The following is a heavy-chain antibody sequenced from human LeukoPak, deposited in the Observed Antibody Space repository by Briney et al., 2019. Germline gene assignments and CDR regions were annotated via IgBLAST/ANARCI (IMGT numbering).Heavy chain of an antibody. V-gene: IGHV3-21*01. J-gene: IGHJ4*02. Sequence: GGSLRLSCAASGFTFSSYSMDWVRQAPGKGLEWVSSISSSSSYIYYADSVKGRFTISRDNAKNSLYLQMNSLRAEDTAVYYCAIVSGDGHFDYWGQGTLVTVSS. CDR1: GFTFSSYS. CDR3: AIVSGDGHFDY. CDR2: ISSSSSYI. D-gene: IGHD2-21*02.